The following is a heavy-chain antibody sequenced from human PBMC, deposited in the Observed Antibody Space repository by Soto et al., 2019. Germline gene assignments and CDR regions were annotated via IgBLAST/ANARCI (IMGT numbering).Heavy chain of an antibody. CDR1: GFTFSSHG. Sequence: QVQLVGSGGGVVQPGRSLRLSCEASGFTFSSHGMHWVRQAPGKGLEWLAVISYDGNNKYYADSVKGRFTISRDNSKNTLYLQMNSLRAEDTAVYYCAKDHLPTTITTPWFEPWGQGTLVTVSS. V-gene: IGHV3-30*18. CDR2: ISYDGNNK. D-gene: IGHD4-17*01. CDR3: AKDHLPTTITTPWFEP. J-gene: IGHJ5*02.